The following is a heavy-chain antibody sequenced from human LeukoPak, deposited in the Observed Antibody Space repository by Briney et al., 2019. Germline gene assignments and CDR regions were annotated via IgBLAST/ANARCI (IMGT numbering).Heavy chain of an antibody. CDR3: AREGRRSGYIDY. CDR2: IYNSGST. Sequence: ASETLSLTCTVSGGSISSYYWSWIRQPPGKGLEWIGYIYNSGSTNDNPSLKSRVTISVDTSRNQFSLKLSSVTTADTAVYYCAREGRRSGYIDYWGQGTLVTVSS. J-gene: IGHJ4*02. D-gene: IGHD3-22*01. CDR1: GGSISSYY. V-gene: IGHV4-59*01.